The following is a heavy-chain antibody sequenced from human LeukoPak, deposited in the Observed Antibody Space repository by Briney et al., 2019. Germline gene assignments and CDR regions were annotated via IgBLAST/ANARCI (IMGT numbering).Heavy chain of an antibody. J-gene: IGHJ4*02. Sequence: SETLSLTCAVYGGSFSGYYWSWIRQPPGKGLEWIGEINHSGSTNYNPSLKSRVTISVDTSKNQCSLKLSSVTAADTAVYYCARSIEPHYGSGFFDYWGQGTLVTVSS. CDR2: INHSGST. V-gene: IGHV4-34*01. D-gene: IGHD3-10*01. CDR1: GGSFSGYY. CDR3: ARSIEPHYGSGFFDY.